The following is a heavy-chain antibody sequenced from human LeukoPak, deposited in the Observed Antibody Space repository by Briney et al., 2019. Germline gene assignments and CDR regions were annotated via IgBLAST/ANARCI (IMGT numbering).Heavy chain of an antibody. CDR2: IKQDGSEK. D-gene: IGHD3-9*01. CDR1: GFTFSSYA. V-gene: IGHV3-7*01. CDR3: ASTRLGLTNWFDP. Sequence: GGSLRLSCAASGFTFSSYAMSWVRQAPGKGLEWVANIKQDGSEKYYVDSVKGRFTISRDNAKNSLYLQMNSLRAEDTAVYYCASTRLGLTNWFDPWGQGTLVTVSS. J-gene: IGHJ5*02.